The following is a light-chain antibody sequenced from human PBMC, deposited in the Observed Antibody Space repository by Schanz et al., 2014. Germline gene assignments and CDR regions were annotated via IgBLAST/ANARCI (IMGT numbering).Light chain of an antibody. Sequence: EIVMTQSPATLSVSPGERVTLSCRASQSVSSKLAWYQQKPGQAPRLLIYDASNRATGIPARFSGSGSGTDFTLTISSLEPEDFAVYYCQQYGSSPPLTFGGGTKVEIK. CDR2: DAS. J-gene: IGKJ4*01. CDR1: QSVSSK. CDR3: QQYGSSPPLT. V-gene: IGKV3D-15*01.